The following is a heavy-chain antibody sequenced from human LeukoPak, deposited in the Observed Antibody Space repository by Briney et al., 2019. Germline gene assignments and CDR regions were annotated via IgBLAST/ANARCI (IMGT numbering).Heavy chain of an antibody. CDR2: MSYDVSNK. D-gene: IGHD6-19*01. CDR1: GFTLSSYA. Sequence: GRSLSPSCAASGFTLSSYAMHWVRQAPGTGRGWVAVMSYDVSNKYYADSVKGRFTISRDNSKNTLYLQMNSLRAEDTAVYYCATSIAVAAFFDFWGQGTLVTVSS. V-gene: IGHV3-30-3*01. J-gene: IGHJ4*02. CDR3: ATSIAVAAFFDF.